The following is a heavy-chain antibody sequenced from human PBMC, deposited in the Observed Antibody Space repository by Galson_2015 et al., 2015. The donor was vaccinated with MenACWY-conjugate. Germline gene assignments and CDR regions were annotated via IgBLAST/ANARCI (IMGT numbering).Heavy chain of an antibody. CDR2: IDPSDSYT. J-gene: IGHJ4*02. CDR3: ARLTHARGYSYGYGDY. Sequence: QSGAEVKKPGESLKISCKGSGYSFTNYWISWVRQMPGKGLEWMGRIDPSDSYTNYSPSFQGHVTISADRSINTVYLQWSSLTASDTAMFYCARLTHARGYSYGYGDYWGQGTLVTVSS. CDR1: GYSFTNYW. V-gene: IGHV5-10-1*01. D-gene: IGHD5-18*01.